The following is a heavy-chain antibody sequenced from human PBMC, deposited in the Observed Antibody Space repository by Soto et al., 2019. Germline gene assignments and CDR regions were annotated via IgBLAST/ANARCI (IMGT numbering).Heavy chain of an antibody. D-gene: IGHD6-6*01. CDR1: GFTFSSYG. Sequence: QVQLVESGGGVVQPGRSLRLSCAASGFTFSSYGMHWVRQAPGKGLEWVAVIWYDGSNKYYADSVKGRFTISRDNSKNTLYLKMNSLRAEDTAGYYCVGSSGYYYYGMDVWGQGTTVTVSS. CDR3: VGSSGYYYYGMDV. CDR2: IWYDGSNK. V-gene: IGHV3-33*01. J-gene: IGHJ6*02.